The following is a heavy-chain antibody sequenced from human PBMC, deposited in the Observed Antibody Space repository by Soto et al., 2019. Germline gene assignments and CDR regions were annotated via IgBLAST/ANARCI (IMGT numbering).Heavy chain of an antibody. V-gene: IGHV4-59*01. Sequence: SETLSLTCTVSGGSISSYYWSWIRQPPGKGLEWIGCIYYSGSTNYNPSLKSRVTISVDTSKNQFSLKLSSVTAADTAVYYCARVGSWGIDAFDIWGQGTMVTVSS. D-gene: IGHD6-13*01. CDR2: IYYSGST. J-gene: IGHJ3*02. CDR3: ARVGSWGIDAFDI. CDR1: GGSISSYY.